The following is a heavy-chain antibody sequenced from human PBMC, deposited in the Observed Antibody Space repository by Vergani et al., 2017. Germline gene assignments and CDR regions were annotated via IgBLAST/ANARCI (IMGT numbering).Heavy chain of an antibody. V-gene: IGHV4-39*01. CDR2: IYYSGST. J-gene: IGHJ4*02. CDR1: GGSISSSSYY. Sequence: QLQLQESGPGLVKPSETLSLTCTVSGGSISSSSYYWGWIRQPPGKGLEWIGSIYYSGSTYYNPSLKSRVTISVDTSKNQFSLKLSSVTAADTAVYYCARVPALENYYDSSGYYDTTDYWGQGTLVTVSS. D-gene: IGHD3-22*01. CDR3: ARVPALENYYDSSGYYDTTDY.